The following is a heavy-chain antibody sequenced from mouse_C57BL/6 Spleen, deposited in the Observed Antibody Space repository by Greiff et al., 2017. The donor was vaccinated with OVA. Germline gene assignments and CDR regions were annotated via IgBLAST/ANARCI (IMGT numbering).Heavy chain of an antibody. J-gene: IGHJ1*03. CDR3: EGTRGGSSYVSV. CDR1: GYTFTSYG. Sequence: QVQLKESGAELARPGASVKLSCKASGYTFTSYGISWVKQRTGQGLEWIGEIYPRSGNTYYNEKFKGKATLTADKSSSTAYMELRSLTSEDAAVYFGEGTRGGSSYVSVWGTGTTVTVSS. CDR2: IYPRSGNT. V-gene: IGHV1-81*01. D-gene: IGHD1-1*01.